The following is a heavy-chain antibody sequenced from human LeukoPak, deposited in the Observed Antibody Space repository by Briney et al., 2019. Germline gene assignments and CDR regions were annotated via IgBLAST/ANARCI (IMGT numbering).Heavy chain of an antibody. V-gene: IGHV3-30*02. CDR3: AKDAEAVFPWHYYDSSGYEGVY. Sequence: PGGSLRLSCAASGFTFSSYGMHWVRQAPGKGLEWVAFIRYDGSNKYYADSVKGRFTISRDNSKNTLYLQMNSLRAEDTAVYYCAKDAEAVFPWHYYDSSGYEGVYWGQGTLVTVSS. CDR2: IRYDGSNK. J-gene: IGHJ4*02. D-gene: IGHD3-22*01. CDR1: GFTFSSYG.